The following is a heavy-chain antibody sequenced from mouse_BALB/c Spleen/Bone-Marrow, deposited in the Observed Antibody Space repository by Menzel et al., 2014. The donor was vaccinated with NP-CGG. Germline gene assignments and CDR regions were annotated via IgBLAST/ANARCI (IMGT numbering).Heavy chain of an antibody. CDR1: GYTFTDYW. CDR2: IDTSDDYT. CDR3: ARSDYRYDPLAY. D-gene: IGHD2-14*01. J-gene: IGHJ3*01. Sequence: QVQLQQPGGELVMPGASVKMSCKASGYTFTDYWIHWVKQRPGQGLEWIGAIDTSDDYTTYNQKFKGKATLTVDESSSTAYMQFSSLTSEDSAVYYCARSDYRYDPLAYWGQGTLVTVSA. V-gene: IGHV1-69*01.